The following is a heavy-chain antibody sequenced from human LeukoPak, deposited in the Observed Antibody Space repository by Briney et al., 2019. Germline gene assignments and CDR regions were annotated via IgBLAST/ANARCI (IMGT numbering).Heavy chain of an antibody. J-gene: IGHJ4*02. D-gene: IGHD2-15*01. Sequence: ASVKVSCEASGGTFSSYAISWVRQAPGQGLEWMGGIIPIFGTANYAQKFQGRVTITTDESTSTAYMELSSLRSEDTAVYYCARGAYCSGGSGYAHIDYWGQGTLVTVSS. CDR2: IIPIFGTA. CDR1: GGTFSSYA. CDR3: ARGAYCSGGSGYAHIDY. V-gene: IGHV1-69*05.